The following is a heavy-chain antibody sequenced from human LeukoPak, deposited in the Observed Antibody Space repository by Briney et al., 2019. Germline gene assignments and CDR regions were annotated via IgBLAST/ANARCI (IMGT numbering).Heavy chain of an antibody. Sequence: GGSLRLSCAASGFTFSSYSMNWVRQAPGKGLEWVSAISCSSTYIYYADSVKGRSTISRDNAKNSLFLQLDSLRAEDTAVYYCARLDSSGYYFPGVSDYWGQGTLVTVSS. J-gene: IGHJ4*02. CDR1: GFTFSSYS. D-gene: IGHD3-22*01. CDR2: ISCSSTYI. CDR3: ARLDSSGYYFPGVSDY. V-gene: IGHV3-21*01.